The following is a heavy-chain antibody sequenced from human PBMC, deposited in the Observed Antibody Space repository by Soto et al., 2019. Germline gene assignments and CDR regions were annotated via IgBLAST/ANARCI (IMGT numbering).Heavy chain of an antibody. J-gene: IGHJ6*03. CDR2: INAGNGNT. V-gene: IGHV1-3*01. CDR1: GYTFTSYA. Sequence: ASVKVSCKASGYTFTSYAMHWVRQAPGQRLEWMGWINAGNGNTKYSQKFQGRVTITRDTSASTAYMELSSLRSEDTAVYYCARSGNYVYYYYYMDVWGKGTTVTVSS. D-gene: IGHD4-4*01. CDR3: ARSGNYVYYYYYMDV.